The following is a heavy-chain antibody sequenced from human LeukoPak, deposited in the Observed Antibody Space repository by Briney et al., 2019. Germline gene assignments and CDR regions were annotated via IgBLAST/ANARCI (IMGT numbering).Heavy chain of an antibody. D-gene: IGHD3-10*01. CDR1: GYTCTGYY. Sequence: GASVKVSCKASGYTCTGYYMHWVRQAPGQGLEWMGWINPNSGGTNYAQKFQGWVTMTRDTSISTAYMELSRLRSDDTAVYYCARVGSGSYWDYFDYWGQGTLVTVSS. J-gene: IGHJ4*02. V-gene: IGHV1-2*04. CDR2: INPNSGGT. CDR3: ARVGSGSYWDYFDY.